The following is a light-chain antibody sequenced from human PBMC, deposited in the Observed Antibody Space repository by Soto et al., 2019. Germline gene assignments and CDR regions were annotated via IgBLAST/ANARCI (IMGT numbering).Light chain of an antibody. Sequence: DIVLTQSPCTLSLSPGERATISCRASQSVSSSYLAWYQQKPGQAPMLLIYGASSRDTGIPDRFSGSGSGTDFTLTISSLEPEDFAVYYCQQSGSSSYTFGQGTKLEIK. J-gene: IGKJ2*01. CDR3: QQSGSSSYT. V-gene: IGKV3-20*01. CDR2: GAS. CDR1: QSVSSSY.